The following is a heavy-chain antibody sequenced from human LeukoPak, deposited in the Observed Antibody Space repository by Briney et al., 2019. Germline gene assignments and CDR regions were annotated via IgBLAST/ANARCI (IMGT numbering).Heavy chain of an antibody. D-gene: IGHD3-3*01. V-gene: IGHV3-23*01. CDR1: GFTFSSYA. Sequence: GGSLRLSCAASGFTFSSYAMSWVRQAPGKGLGWVSAISGSGGSTYYADSVKGRFTISRDNSKNTLYLQMNSLRAEDTAVYYCAKDSIFGVSKGYWGQGTLVTVSS. CDR3: AKDSIFGVSKGY. CDR2: ISGSGGST. J-gene: IGHJ4*02.